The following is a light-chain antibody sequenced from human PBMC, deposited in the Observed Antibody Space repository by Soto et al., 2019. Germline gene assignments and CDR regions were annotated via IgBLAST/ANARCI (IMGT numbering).Light chain of an antibody. CDR1: SGHSSYA. Sequence: QPVLTQSPSASASLGASVKLTCTLSSGHSSYAIAWHQQQPEKGPRYLMKLNSDGSHTKGDGIPDRFSGSSSGAERYLTTSGLQSEDEADYYCQTWDTGTWVFGGGTKVTVL. CDR2: LNSDGSH. J-gene: IGLJ3*02. V-gene: IGLV4-69*01. CDR3: QTWDTGTWV.